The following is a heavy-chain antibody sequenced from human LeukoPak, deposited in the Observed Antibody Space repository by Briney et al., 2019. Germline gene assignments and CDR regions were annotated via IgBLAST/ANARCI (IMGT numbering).Heavy chain of an antibody. CDR1: GYAFTGYY. D-gene: IGHD2-15*01. CDR3: ARDRARVVVAATRAYY. J-gene: IGHJ4*02. Sequence: ASVKVSCKASGYAFTGYYMHWVRQAPGQGLEWMGWINPNSGGTNYAQKFQGRVTMTRDTSISTAYMELSRLRSDDTAVYYCARDRARVVVAATRAYYWGQGTLVTVSS. V-gene: IGHV1-2*02. CDR2: INPNSGGT.